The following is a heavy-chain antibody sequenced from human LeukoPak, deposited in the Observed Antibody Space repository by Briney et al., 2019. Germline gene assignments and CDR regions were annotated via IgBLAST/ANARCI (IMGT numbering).Heavy chain of an antibody. CDR3: ASTAVAMKNFFDY. V-gene: IGHV4-59*08. CDR2: IYYSGST. D-gene: IGHD6-19*01. CDR1: GGSISSYY. J-gene: IGHJ4*02. Sequence: SETLSLTCTVSGGSISSYYWSWIRQPPGKGLEWIGYIYYSGSTNYNSSLKSRVTISVDTSKNQFSLKLSSVTAADTAVYYCASTAVAMKNFFDYWGQGTLVTVSS.